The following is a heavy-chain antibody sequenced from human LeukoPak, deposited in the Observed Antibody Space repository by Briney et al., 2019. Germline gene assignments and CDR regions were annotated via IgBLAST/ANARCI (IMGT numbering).Heavy chain of an antibody. Sequence: ASVKVSCKASGYTFTGYYMHWVRQAPGQGLEWMGWINPNSGGTNYAQKFQGRVTMTRDTSISTAYMELSRLRSDDTAVYYCARDHGSGSYYPPYYYYYYMDVWGKGTTVTISS. D-gene: IGHD3-10*01. CDR1: GYTFTGYY. V-gene: IGHV1-2*02. J-gene: IGHJ6*03. CDR3: ARDHGSGSYYPPYYYYYYMDV. CDR2: INPNSGGT.